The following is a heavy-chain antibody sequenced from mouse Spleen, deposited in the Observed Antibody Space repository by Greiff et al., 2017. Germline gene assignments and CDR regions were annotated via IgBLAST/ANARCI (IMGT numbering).Heavy chain of an antibody. CDR2: ISSGGSYT. CDR1: GFTFSSYG. J-gene: IGHJ3*01. D-gene: IGHD2-2*01. Sequence: DVHLVESGGDLVKPGGSLKLSCAASGFTFSSYGMSWVRQTPDKRLEWVATISSGGSYTYYPDSVKGRFTISRDNAKNTLYLQMSCRKAEDTAMYYCARQGYDSFAYWGQGTLVTVSA. V-gene: IGHV5-6*01. CDR3: ARQGYDSFAY.